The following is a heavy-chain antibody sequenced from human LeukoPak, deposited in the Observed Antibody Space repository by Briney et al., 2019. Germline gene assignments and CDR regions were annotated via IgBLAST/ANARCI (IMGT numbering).Heavy chain of an antibody. CDR1: EYTFTNYW. Sequence: GESLKISCKVAEYTFTNYWIGWVRQMPGKGLEWVGIIHLRDSDARYRPSFQDQVTISADKSTRTAYLQWSSLKASDSAMYYCATTLTNYCSSTSCYADHWGQGTLVTVSS. V-gene: IGHV5-51*01. D-gene: IGHD2-2*01. CDR2: IHLRDSDA. CDR3: ATTLTNYCSSTSCYADH. J-gene: IGHJ4*01.